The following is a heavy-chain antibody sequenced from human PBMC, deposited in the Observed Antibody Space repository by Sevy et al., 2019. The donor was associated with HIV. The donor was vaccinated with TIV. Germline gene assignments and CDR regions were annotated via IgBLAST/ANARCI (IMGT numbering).Heavy chain of an antibody. CDR3: ARDCSSSTCLWGMDV. D-gene: IGHD2-2*01. V-gene: IGHV3-7*03. Sequence: GGSLRLSCAASGFTFSNYWMNWVRQAPGKGLEWVANIKRDGSEKYYVASVKGRFTISRDNAKNSLYLQMNSLRAEDTAVYYCARDCSSSTCLWGMDVWGQGTTVTVSS. J-gene: IGHJ6*02. CDR2: IKRDGSEK. CDR1: GFTFSNYW.